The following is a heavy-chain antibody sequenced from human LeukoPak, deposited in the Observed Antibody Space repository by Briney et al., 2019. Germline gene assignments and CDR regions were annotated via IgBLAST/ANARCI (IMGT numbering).Heavy chain of an antibody. CDR3: ARDTALGLRNPNYYMDV. V-gene: IGHV1-2*02. CDR1: GYTFTGYY. Sequence: GASVTVSCKASGYTFTGYYMHWVRQAPGQGLEWMGWINPNSGGTHYAQKFQGRVTMTRDTSISTAYMELSRLRSDDTAVYYCARDTALGLRNPNYYMDVWGKGTTVTVSS. J-gene: IGHJ6*03. D-gene: IGHD5-12*01. CDR2: INPNSGGT.